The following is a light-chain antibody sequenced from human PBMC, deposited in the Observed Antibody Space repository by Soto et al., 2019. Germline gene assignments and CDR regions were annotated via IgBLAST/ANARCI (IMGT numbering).Light chain of an antibody. CDR2: EGS. J-gene: IGLJ1*01. Sequence: QSVLTQPASVSGSPGRSITISCTGTSSDAGNYNLVSWYQQHPGKAPKLIIYEGSKRPSGVSNRFSGSKSGNTASLTVSGLQAEDEADYYCCSYAPTSTFVFGTGTKVTVL. V-gene: IGLV2-23*01. CDR3: CSYAPTSTFV. CDR1: SSDAGNYNL.